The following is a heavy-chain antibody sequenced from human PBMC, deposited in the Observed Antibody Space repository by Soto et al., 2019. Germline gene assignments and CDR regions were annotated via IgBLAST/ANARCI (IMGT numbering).Heavy chain of an antibody. Sequence: TSETLSLTCTVSGGSISGSYWSWIRQPPGKGLEWIGYISYSGTTNYNPSLKSRVTMSVDTSKSQFSLNLSSVTAADTAVYYCARRGTRFCTSTGCYDGASDIWGQGTMVT. CDR2: ISYSGTT. V-gene: IGHV4-59*08. CDR3: ARRGTRFCTSTGCYDGASDI. CDR1: GGSISGSY. D-gene: IGHD2-2*01. J-gene: IGHJ3*02.